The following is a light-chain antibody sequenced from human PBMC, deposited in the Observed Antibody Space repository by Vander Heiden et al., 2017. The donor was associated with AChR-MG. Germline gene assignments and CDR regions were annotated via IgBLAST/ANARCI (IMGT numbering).Light chain of an antibody. J-gene: IGLJ1*01. CDR2: DVT. Sequence: QSALTQPAAVYGSPGQSSTISCTGSSSDIGTYKHVSWYQHYPGKAPTLIIFDVTNRPSGVSDRFAGSKSANTASLTISGLQAEDEATYYCSSYRRSTSPYVFGGGTKVTVL. CDR3: SSYRRSTSPYV. CDR1: SSDIGTYKH. V-gene: IGLV2-14*03.